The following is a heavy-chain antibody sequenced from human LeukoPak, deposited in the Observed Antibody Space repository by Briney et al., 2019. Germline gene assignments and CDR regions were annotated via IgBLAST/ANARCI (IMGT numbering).Heavy chain of an antibody. V-gene: IGHV2-5*02. CDR2: LYWDDDK. J-gene: IGHJ5*02. CDR1: WFAPSTSRVG. CDR3: AHRSITMFRGVRRGWFDP. D-gene: IGHD3-10*01. Sequence: SGPTLVNPKQTHTLTFTFAWFAPSTSRVGVGWIRQHPGKALECLAPLYWDDDKRYSPSLKSRLTITKDTSNNQVVLTMTNMDPVDTATYCCAHRSITMFRGVRRGWFDPWGQGTLVTVSS.